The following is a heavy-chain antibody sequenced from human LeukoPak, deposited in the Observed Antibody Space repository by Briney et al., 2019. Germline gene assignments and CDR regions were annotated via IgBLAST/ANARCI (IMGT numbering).Heavy chain of an antibody. CDR1: GFTFSGYS. D-gene: IGHD3-10*01. Sequence: PGGSLRLSCAASGFTFSGYSMNWVRQAPGKGLEWVSYISSGSSTIYYADSVRGRFTISRDNAKSSLYLQRNSLRAEDTAVYYCARGRADYYFDYWSQGTLVTVSS. J-gene: IGHJ4*02. V-gene: IGHV3-48*01. CDR2: ISSGSSTI. CDR3: ARGRADYYFDY.